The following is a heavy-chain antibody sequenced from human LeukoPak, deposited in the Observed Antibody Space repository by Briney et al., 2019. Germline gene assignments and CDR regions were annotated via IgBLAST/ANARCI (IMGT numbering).Heavy chain of an antibody. Sequence: GGSLRLSCAASGFTFSSYAMHWVRQALGKGLEWVAVISYDGSNKYYADSVKGRFTISRDNSKNTLYLQMNSLRAEDTAVYYCARAGVIVVVTANLDYWGQGTLVTVSS. J-gene: IGHJ4*02. CDR3: ARAGVIVVVTANLDY. D-gene: IGHD2-21*02. CDR1: GFTFSSYA. CDR2: ISYDGSNK. V-gene: IGHV3-30-3*01.